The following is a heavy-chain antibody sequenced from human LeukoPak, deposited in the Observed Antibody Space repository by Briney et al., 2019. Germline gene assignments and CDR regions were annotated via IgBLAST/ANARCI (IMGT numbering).Heavy chain of an antibody. CDR3: ARDRRWGRYYPGAFDI. CDR1: GFTFSDYY. J-gene: IGHJ3*02. Sequence: PGGSLRLSCAASGFTFSDYYMSWIRQAPGKGLEWVSYISSSSSYTNYADSVKGRFTISRDNAKNALYLQMNSLRREDTAVYYCARDRRWGRYYPGAFDIWGQGTMVTVSS. D-gene: IGHD1-26*01. CDR2: ISSSSSYT. V-gene: IGHV3-11*06.